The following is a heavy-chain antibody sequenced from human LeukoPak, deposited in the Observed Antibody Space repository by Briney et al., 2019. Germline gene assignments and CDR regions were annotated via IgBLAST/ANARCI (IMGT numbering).Heavy chain of an antibody. V-gene: IGHV3-15*01. CDR2: IKTKTDGGTT. D-gene: IGHD2-15*01. J-gene: IGHJ3*02. CDR3: TTEASEGATDGTFDI. CDR1: GFTFSNAW. Sequence: GGSLSLSCAASGFTFSNAWMSWVRQAPGKGLEWVGRIKTKTDGGTTDYAAPVKGRFTISRDDSKNTLYLLMNSLKTEDTAVYYCTTEASEGATDGTFDIWGQGTMVTVSS.